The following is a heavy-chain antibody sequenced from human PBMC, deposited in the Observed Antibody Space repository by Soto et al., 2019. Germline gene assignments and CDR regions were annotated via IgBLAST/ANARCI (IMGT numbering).Heavy chain of an antibody. V-gene: IGHV4-61*01. CDR1: GGSVSSGSYY. CDR2: IYYSGST. CDR3: ARYCSSTSCYLYFNGMDV. D-gene: IGHD2-2*01. Sequence: QVQLQESGPGLVKPSETLSLTCTVSGGSVSSGSYYWSWIRQPPGKGLEWIGYIYYSGSTNYNPSLMRRVTISVDTSKNQFSLKLSSVTAADTAVYYCARYCSSTSCYLYFNGMDVWGQGTTVTVSS. J-gene: IGHJ6*02.